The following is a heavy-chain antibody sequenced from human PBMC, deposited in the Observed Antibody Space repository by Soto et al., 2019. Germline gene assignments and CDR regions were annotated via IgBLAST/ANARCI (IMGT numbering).Heavy chain of an antibody. Sequence: GGSLRLSCAASGFTFSSYGMHWVRQAPGKGLEWVAFIWHNGGNKFYAESVKGRFTISRDNSKNTLYLQMTSLSAEDTAMYYCARDGDVNTGFGKDYWGQGTLVTVSS. CDR2: IWHNGGNK. CDR3: ARDGDVNTGFGKDY. D-gene: IGHD3-16*01. J-gene: IGHJ4*02. CDR1: GFTFSSYG. V-gene: IGHV3-33*01.